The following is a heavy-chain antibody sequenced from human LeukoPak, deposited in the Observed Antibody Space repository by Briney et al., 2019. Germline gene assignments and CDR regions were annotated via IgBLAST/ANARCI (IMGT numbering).Heavy chain of an antibody. CDR2: INHSGST. D-gene: IGHD6-19*01. V-gene: IGHV4-34*01. CDR3: ARDSGWLGSYYYGMDV. CDR1: GGSFSGYY. Sequence: SETLSLTCAVYGGSFSGYYWSWIRQPPGKGLEWIGEINHSGSTNYNPSLKSRVTISVDTSKNQFSLKLSSVTAAGTAVYYCARDSGWLGSYYYGMDVWGQGTTVTVSS. J-gene: IGHJ6*02.